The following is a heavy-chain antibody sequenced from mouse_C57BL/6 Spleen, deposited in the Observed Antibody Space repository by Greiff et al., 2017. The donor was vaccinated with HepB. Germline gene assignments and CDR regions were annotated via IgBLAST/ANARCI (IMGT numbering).Heavy chain of an antibody. CDR3: ARDKSYWYFDV. J-gene: IGHJ1*03. V-gene: IGHV5-4*01. CDR1: GFTFSSYA. Sequence: EVKLQESGGGLVKPGGSLKLSCAASGFTFSSYAMSWVRQTPEKRLEWVATISDGGSYTYYPDNVKGRFTISRDNAKNNLYLQMSHLKSEDTAMYYCARDKSYWYFDVWGTGTTVTVSS. CDR2: ISDGGSYT.